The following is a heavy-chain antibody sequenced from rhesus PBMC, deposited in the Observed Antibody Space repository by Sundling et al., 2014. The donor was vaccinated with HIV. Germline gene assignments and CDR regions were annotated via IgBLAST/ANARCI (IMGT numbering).Heavy chain of an antibody. CDR3: ATYIILISTTPNEAFDF. CDR2: VSGNGRTT. J-gene: IGHJ3*01. CDR1: GASISTYW. V-gene: IGHV4-80*01. Sequence: QVQLQESGPGLVKPSETLSLTCSVSGASISTYWWSWVRQPPGKGLEWIGEVSGNGRTTNYNPSLKSRVSISRDTSKNQFSLKFSSVTAADTAIYYCATYIILISTTPNEAFDFWGQGSGVTVSS. D-gene: IGHD3-3*01.